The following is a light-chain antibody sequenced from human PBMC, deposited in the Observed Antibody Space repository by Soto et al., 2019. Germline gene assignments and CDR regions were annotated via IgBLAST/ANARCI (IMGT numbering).Light chain of an antibody. J-gene: IGKJ5*01. Sequence: IVMTQSQATLSLSPGARAPLSCRVSQSISNKLAWYQQKPGQAPRLLLYDASNRATGVPARFSGSGSGTDFTLTISSLEPEDFAVYYCQQRNDWRRGTFGQGTRLEIK. CDR2: DAS. CDR1: QSISNK. CDR3: QQRNDWRRGT. V-gene: IGKV3-11*01.